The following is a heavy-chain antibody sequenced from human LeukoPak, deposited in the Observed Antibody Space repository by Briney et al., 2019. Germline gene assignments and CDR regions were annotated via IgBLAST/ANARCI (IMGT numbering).Heavy chain of an antibody. V-gene: IGHV4-59*01. D-gene: IGHD4-17*01. Sequence: SETLSLTCTVSGASISNYYWSWIRQPPGKGLEWIGYIYYIGSTNYNPSLKSRVTFSVDTSKNQFSLKLSSVTAADTAVYYCARDQTTATSWYSDLWGRGTLVTVSS. CDR2: IYYIGST. J-gene: IGHJ2*01. CDR3: ARDQTTATSWYSDL. CDR1: GASISNYY.